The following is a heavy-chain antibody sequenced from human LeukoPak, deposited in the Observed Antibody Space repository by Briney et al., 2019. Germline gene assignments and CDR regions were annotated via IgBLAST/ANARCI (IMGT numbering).Heavy chain of an antibody. D-gene: IGHD2-2*01. V-gene: IGHV3-15*01. J-gene: IGHJ6*02. Sequence: GGSLRLSCAASGFTLRSYWMHGVRQAPGKGLEWVGLIRDKPDGGTTDYAAPVKGRFTISRDDSKSMLYLQMNSLKTEDTAVYYCTTDNAPGMDVWGQGTTVTVSS. CDR1: GFTLRSYW. CDR3: TTDNAPGMDV. CDR2: IRDKPDGGTT.